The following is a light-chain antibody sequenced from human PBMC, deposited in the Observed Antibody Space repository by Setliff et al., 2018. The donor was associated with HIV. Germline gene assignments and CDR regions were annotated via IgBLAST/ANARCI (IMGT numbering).Light chain of an antibody. J-gene: IGLJ1*01. Sequence: QSALTQPPSVSGAPGQRVTISCTGSSSNIGAGYDVHWYQQLPGTAPKLLIYGNNNRPSGVPDRFSGSKSGTSASLAISGLQAEDEADYYCCSYAGSHTFVFGTGTKVTVL. CDR2: GNN. V-gene: IGLV1-40*01. CDR3: CSYAGSHTFV. CDR1: SSNIGAGYD.